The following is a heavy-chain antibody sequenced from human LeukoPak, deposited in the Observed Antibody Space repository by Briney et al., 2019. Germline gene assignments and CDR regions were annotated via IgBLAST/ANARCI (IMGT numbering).Heavy chain of an antibody. CDR1: GFTFSSYA. V-gene: IGHV3-23*01. CDR2: ISGNGGST. Sequence: GGSLRLSCAASGFTFSSYAMSWIRQAPGKGLEWVSAISGNGGSTYYADSVKGRFTISRDNSKNTLDLQMNSLRVEDTAVYYCAKETVPHDAFDIWGQGTMVTVSS. J-gene: IGHJ3*02. CDR3: AKETVPHDAFDI. D-gene: IGHD4-17*01.